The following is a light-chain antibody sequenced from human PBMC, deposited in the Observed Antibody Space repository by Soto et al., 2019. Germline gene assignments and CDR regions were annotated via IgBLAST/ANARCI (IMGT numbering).Light chain of an antibody. V-gene: IGKV3-15*01. CDR2: GTS. CDR3: HQYNGWPRT. J-gene: IGKJ1*01. CDR1: QNISRS. Sequence: EILMTQSPVTPSVSPGERATLSCWASQNISRSLAWYQQKPGKGPSLLIYGTSTRAGGVPARLSGGGYGTEFTITITSMQSEDFAVYYCHQYNGWPRTFGQGTKVDI.